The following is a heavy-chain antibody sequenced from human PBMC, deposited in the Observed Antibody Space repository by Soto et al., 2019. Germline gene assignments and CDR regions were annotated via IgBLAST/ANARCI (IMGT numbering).Heavy chain of an antibody. Sequence: SVKVSCKSSGFTFTISAVQWVRQARGQRLEWIGWIVVGSGNTNYAQKFQERVTITRDMSTSTAYMELSSLRSEDTAVYYCAADRHGDYAFSWGQGTLVTVSS. J-gene: IGHJ5*02. D-gene: IGHD4-17*01. CDR3: AADRHGDYAFS. CDR2: IVVGSGNT. V-gene: IGHV1-58*01. CDR1: GFTFTISA.